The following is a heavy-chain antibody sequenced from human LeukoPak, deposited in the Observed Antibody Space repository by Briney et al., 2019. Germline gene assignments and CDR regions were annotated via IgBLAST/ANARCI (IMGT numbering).Heavy chain of an antibody. CDR1: GFTFSDYA. Sequence: PGGSLRLSCAASGFTFSDYAMHWVRQAPGKGLEWVAVISKDGSDKYYPDSVKGRFTISRDNSKNTLYLQMNSLRAEDTAVYYCARDLQDWGQGTLVTVSS. CDR2: ISKDGSDK. J-gene: IGHJ4*02. V-gene: IGHV3-30-3*01. CDR3: ARDLQD.